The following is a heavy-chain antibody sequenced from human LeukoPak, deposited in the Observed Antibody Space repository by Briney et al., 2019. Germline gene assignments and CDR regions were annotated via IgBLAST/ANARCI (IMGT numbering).Heavy chain of an antibody. CDR3: AADYYDSSGYYFGGFAY. Sequence: GASVKVSCKASGYTFTSYYMHWVRQAPGQGLEWMGIINPSGGSTSYAQKFQGRVTITADKSTSTAYMELSSLRSEDTAVYYCAADYYDSSGYYFGGFAYWGQGTLVTVSS. CDR2: INPSGGST. D-gene: IGHD3-22*01. J-gene: IGHJ4*02. CDR1: GYTFTSYY. V-gene: IGHV1-46*01.